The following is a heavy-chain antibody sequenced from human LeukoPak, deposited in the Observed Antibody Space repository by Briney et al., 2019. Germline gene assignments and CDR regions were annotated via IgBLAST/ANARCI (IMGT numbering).Heavy chain of an antibody. CDR2: LSGSASST. CDR3: AKDALPHTYSYYFDF. Sequence: GGSLRLSCTDSGFTFTTHAMHWVRQAPGKGLKWVSGLSGSASSTYYADSVKGRFTISRDNSKNTLYLQMNSLRAEDTAVYYCAKDALPHTYSYYFDFWGQGTLVTVSS. J-gene: IGHJ4*02. CDR1: GFTFTTHA. V-gene: IGHV3-23*01. D-gene: IGHD2-15*01.